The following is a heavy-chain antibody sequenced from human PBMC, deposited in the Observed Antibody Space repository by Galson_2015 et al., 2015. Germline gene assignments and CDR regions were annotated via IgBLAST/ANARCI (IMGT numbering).Heavy chain of an antibody. D-gene: IGHD6-6*01. J-gene: IGHJ4*02. CDR3: AHSPPVWEQLVPCYFDY. CDR1: GFSLSTSGVG. CDR2: IYWDDDK. Sequence: PALVKPTQTLTLACTFSGFSLSTSGVGVGWIRQPPGKALEWLALIYWDDDKRYSPSLKSRLTVTKDTSKNQVVLTMTNMDPVDTATYYCAHSPPVWEQLVPCYFDYWGQGTLVTVSS. V-gene: IGHV2-5*02.